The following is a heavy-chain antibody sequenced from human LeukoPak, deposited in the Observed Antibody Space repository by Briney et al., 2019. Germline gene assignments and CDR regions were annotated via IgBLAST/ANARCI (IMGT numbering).Heavy chain of an antibody. D-gene: IGHD2-2*01. CDR2: ISGRSTI. J-gene: IGHJ5*02. CDR1: GFNFSTYS. V-gene: IGHV3-48*01. CDR3: ARVVENA. Sequence: PGGSLRLSCAASGFNFSTYSMNWVRQAPGKGLEWVSYISGRSTIYYADSVKGRFTISRDNVKNSLYLQMNNLRAEDTAVYYCARVVENAWGPGTLVTVSS.